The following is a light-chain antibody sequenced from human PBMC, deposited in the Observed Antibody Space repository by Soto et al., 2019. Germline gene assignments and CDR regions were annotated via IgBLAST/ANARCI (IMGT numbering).Light chain of an antibody. V-gene: IGKV3-15*01. CDR1: QSINSN. CDR3: QQYNNWPRAT. J-gene: IGKJ4*01. Sequence: TQSPGTLSLSPGAGATLSCRASQSINSNLAWDQQKPGQAPMLLMFRASIRATGFPARFSGSGAGTEVNITISCLQSEDSTVYYCQQYNNWPRATLGGGTKVDI. CDR2: RAS.